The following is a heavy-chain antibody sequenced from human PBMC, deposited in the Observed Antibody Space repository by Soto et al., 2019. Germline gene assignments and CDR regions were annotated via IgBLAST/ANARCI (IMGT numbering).Heavy chain of an antibody. Sequence: PGGSLRLSCAASGFTFSSYSMNWVRQAPGKGLEWVSGISGSGGSTYYADSVKGRFTISRDNSKNTLYLQMDSLRAEDTAVYYCAKTPAYSGYGVSIIDYWGQGALVTVSS. CDR3: AKTPAYSGYGVSIIDY. CDR1: GFTFSSYS. D-gene: IGHD5-12*01. CDR2: ISGSGGST. J-gene: IGHJ4*02. V-gene: IGHV3-23*01.